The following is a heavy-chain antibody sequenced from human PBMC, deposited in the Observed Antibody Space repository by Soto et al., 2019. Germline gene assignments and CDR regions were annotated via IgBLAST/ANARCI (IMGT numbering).Heavy chain of an antibody. V-gene: IGHV4-59*12. CDR1: GGSISSYY. Sequence: ETLSLTCTVSGGSISSYYWSWIRQPPGKGLEWIGYIYYSGSTNYNPSLKSRVTISVDTSKNQFSLKLTSVTAADTAVYYCARDKITGLFDYWGQGTLVTVPS. CDR2: IYYSGST. CDR3: ARDKITGLFDY. J-gene: IGHJ4*02. D-gene: IGHD2-8*02.